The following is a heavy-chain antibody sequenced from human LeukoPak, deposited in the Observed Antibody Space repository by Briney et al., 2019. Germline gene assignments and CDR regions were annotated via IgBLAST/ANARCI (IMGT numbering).Heavy chain of an antibody. CDR2: LSYSGNT. D-gene: IGHD2-2*01. CDR1: GGSLTSSDYY. J-gene: IGHJ5*02. V-gene: IGHV4-39*02. CDR3: ARDIVVVPANWFDP. Sequence: PSETLSFTCTVSGGSLTSSDYYWGWIRQPPGKGLESIGSLSYSGNTYYSPSLKSRVTISADTSKNQFSLRLTSVTAADTAMYYCARDIVVVPANWFDPWGQGTLVTVSS.